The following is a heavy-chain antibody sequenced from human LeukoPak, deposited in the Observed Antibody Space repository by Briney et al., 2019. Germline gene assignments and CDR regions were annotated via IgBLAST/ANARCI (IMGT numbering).Heavy chain of an antibody. J-gene: IGHJ6*03. V-gene: IGHV4-39*01. CDR1: GGSISSSSYY. D-gene: IGHD6-6*01. Sequence: SETLSLTCTVSGGSISSSSYYWGWIRQPPGKGLEWIGSIYYSGSTYYNPSLKSRVTISVDTSKNQFSLKLSSVTAADTAVYYCARGVSSSSSENYYYYMDVWGKGTTVTVSS. CDR3: ARGVSSSSSENYYYYMDV. CDR2: IYYSGST.